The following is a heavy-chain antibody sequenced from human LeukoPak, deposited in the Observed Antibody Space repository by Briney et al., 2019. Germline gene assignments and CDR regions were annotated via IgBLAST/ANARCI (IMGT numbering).Heavy chain of an antibody. J-gene: IGHJ4*02. V-gene: IGHV3-23*01. D-gene: IGHD2-21*01. Sequence: GGSLRLSCAASGFTFSSYAMSWVRQAPRKGLEWVSAISGSGGSTYYADSVKGRFTISRDNSKNTLYLQMNSLRAEDTAVYYCAKFLPTHIVVANYYFDYWGQGTLVTVSS. CDR2: ISGSGGST. CDR3: AKFLPTHIVVANYYFDY. CDR1: GFTFSSYA.